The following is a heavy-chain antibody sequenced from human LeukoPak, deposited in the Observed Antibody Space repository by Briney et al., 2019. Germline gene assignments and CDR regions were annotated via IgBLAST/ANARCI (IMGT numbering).Heavy chain of an antibody. V-gene: IGHV3-23*01. D-gene: IGHD3-10*01. CDR1: GFTLSIYS. CDR3: ARAARVRGVDYFGC. Sequence: GGSVSLPCAASGFTLSIYSMPCARHAPGKALEGGSVISVSGGATYHEHSVKGRFTISRDNTKNTLCLQMNSLRAEDTAEYYCARAARVRGVDYFGCWGQGALVSVS. CDR2: ISVSGGAT. J-gene: IGHJ4*02.